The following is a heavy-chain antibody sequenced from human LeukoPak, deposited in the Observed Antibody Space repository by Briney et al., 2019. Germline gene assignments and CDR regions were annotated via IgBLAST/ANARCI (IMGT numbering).Heavy chain of an antibody. D-gene: IGHD1-1*01. CDR1: VFTFSSYA. Sequence: GGSLRLSCAASVFTFSSYAMHWVRQAPAKGLEWVAVISYDGSNKYYADSVKGRFTISRDNSKNTLYLQMNSLRAEDTAVYYCAREYGTTGTTAGLDYWGQGTLVTVSS. CDR3: AREYGTTGTTAGLDY. V-gene: IGHV3-30*04. CDR2: ISYDGSNK. J-gene: IGHJ4*02.